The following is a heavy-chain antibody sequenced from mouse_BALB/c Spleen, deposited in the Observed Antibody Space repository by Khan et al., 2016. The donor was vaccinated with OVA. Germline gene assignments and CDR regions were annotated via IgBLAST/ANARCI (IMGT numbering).Heavy chain of an antibody. D-gene: IGHD3-1*01. Sequence: LQQSGPELVKPGASVKMSCKASGYSFTIYIIHWVKKKPGQGLEWIGYINPYNDGTNYNEKFQGKATLTSDKSSSTAYLELSRLTSEVSAVYCWAGDCGRIFWFAYWGQGTLVTVSA. J-gene: IGHJ3*01. CDR1: GYSFTIYI. V-gene: IGHV1S136*01. CDR2: INPYNDGT. CDR3: AGDCGRIFWFAY.